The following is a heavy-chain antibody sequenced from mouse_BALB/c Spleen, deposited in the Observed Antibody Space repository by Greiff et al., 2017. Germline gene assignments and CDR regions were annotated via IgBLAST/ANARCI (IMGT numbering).Heavy chain of an antibody. D-gene: IGHD2-3*01. J-gene: IGHJ3*01. CDR1: GFTFSSYA. Sequence: EVKLVESGGGLVKPGGSLKLSCAASGFTFSSYAMSWVRQTPEKRLEWVASISSGGSTYYPDSVKGRFTISRDNARNILYLQMSSLRSEDTAMYYCARYDGYYWFAYWGQGTLVTVSA. CDR3: ARYDGYYWFAY. CDR2: ISSGGST. V-gene: IGHV5-6-5*01.